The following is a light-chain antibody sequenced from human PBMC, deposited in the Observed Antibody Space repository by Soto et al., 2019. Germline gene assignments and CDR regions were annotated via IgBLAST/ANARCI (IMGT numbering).Light chain of an antibody. Sequence: QSVLTQPPSASGSPGQSVTISCTGTSSDVGGYNYVSWYQQHPGKAPKLMISEVSKRPSGVPDRFSGSKSGNTASLTVSGLQAEDEADYYCSSYAGSNKAVFGTGTKLTVL. CDR1: SSDVGGYNY. V-gene: IGLV2-8*01. J-gene: IGLJ1*01. CDR3: SSYAGSNKAV. CDR2: EVS.